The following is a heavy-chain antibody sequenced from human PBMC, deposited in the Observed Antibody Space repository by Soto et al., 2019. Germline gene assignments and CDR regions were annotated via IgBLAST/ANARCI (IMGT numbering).Heavy chain of an antibody. V-gene: IGHV4-39*01. CDR1: GGSISSSSYY. CDR3: ARLCFPSWDYDILTGYYFDY. J-gene: IGHJ4*02. CDR2: IYYSGST. D-gene: IGHD3-9*01. Sequence: SETLSLTCTVSGGSISSSSYYWGWIRQPPGKGLEWIGSIYYSGSTYYNPSLKSRVTISVDTSKNQFSLKLSSVTAADTAVYYCARLCFPSWDYDILTGYYFDYWGQGTLVTVSS.